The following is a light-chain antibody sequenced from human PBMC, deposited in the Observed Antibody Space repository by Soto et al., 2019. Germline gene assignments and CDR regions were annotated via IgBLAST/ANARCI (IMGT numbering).Light chain of an antibody. CDR3: QQRSNWIT. Sequence: EIVMTQSPSTLSLSPWESSTLSCRASQSVSSNLAWYQQKPGQAPRLLIYGASTRATGVPARFSGSGSGTDFTLTISSLEPEDFAVYYCQQRSNWITFGQGTRLEIK. V-gene: IGKV3-11*01. J-gene: IGKJ5*01. CDR2: GAS. CDR1: QSVSSN.